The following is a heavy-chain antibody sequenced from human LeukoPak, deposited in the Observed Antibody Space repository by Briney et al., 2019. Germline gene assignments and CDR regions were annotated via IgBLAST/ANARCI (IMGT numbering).Heavy chain of an antibody. V-gene: IGHV5-10-1*01. D-gene: IGHD3-22*01. Sequence: PGESLRISCEGSGYSFTNYGISWVRQMPGKGLEWMGRIDPSDSYSNYGPSFQGHVTISADRSISTAYLQWRSLKASDTAMYYCARQLDYYDKRDYWGQGTLVTVAS. CDR3: ARQLDYYDKRDY. J-gene: IGHJ4*02. CDR2: IDPSDSYS. CDR1: GYSFTNYG.